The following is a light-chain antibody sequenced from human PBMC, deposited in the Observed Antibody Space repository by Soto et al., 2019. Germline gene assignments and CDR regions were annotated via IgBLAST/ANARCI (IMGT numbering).Light chain of an antibody. V-gene: IGLV2-8*01. CDR2: EVS. Sequence: QSALTQPPSASGSPGQSVTISCTGTSSDVGGYNYVSWYQQHPGKAPKLMIYEVSKRPSVVPDRFSGSKSGNTASLTVSGLQAEDEADYYCSSYAGSTNGVFGGGTKLTVL. CDR3: SSYAGSTNGV. CDR1: SSDVGGYNY. J-gene: IGLJ3*02.